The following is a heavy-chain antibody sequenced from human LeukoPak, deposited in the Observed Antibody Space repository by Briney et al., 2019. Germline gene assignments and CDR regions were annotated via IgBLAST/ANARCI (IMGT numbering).Heavy chain of an antibody. J-gene: IGHJ3*02. V-gene: IGHV3-23*01. CDR2: ISGSGGTP. D-gene: IGHD3-10*01. Sequence: GGPLRLSCAVSGFNFKNYAMNWVRQAPGKGLEWVSAISGSGGTPYSDSASEGCSISRDRSTNTLRLHVNSLRPEDPGVYYCARSYRRGAISMIRGVANRGAIDIWGQGTMVTVSS. CDR3: ARSYRRGAISMIRGVANRGAIDI. CDR1: GFNFKNYA.